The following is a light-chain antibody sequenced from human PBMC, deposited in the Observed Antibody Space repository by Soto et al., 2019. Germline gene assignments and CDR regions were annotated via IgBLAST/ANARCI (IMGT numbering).Light chain of an antibody. CDR3: QQYGGSPRT. CDR2: GAS. CDR1: QSINNNY. J-gene: IGKJ1*01. Sequence: EILLTQSPGTLSLSPGERTTLSCRASQSINNNYLAWYQQKSGQAPRLLIYGASSRATGIPDRFSGSGSGTDFTLTISRLEPEDLAVYYCQQYGGSPRTFGQGTKVEIK. V-gene: IGKV3-20*01.